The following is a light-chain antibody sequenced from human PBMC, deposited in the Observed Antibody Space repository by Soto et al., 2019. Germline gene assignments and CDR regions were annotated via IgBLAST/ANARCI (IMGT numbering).Light chain of an antibody. V-gene: IGLV1-40*01. CDR2: GNS. CDR3: QSSDSSLND. Sequence: QSVLTQPPSVSGAPGQRVTISCTGSSSNVGAGYDVHWYQQLPGTAPKLLIYGNSNRPSGVPDRFSGSKSGTSASLAITGLQAEDEADYYCQSSDSSLNDFGTGTKVTVL. J-gene: IGLJ1*01. CDR1: SSNVGAGYD.